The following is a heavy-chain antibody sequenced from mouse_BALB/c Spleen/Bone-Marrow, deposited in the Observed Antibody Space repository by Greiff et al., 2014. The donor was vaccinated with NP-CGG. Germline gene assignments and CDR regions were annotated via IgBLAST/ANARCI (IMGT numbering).Heavy chain of an antibody. Sequence: DVHLVESGGGLVKSGGSLKLSCAVSGFTFSNYGMSWVRQTPEKRLEWVATISGGGSYTFYSDSVKGRFTISRDNAKNNLYLQLSSLRSEDTAVYYCARHAYYDQTEVSFIYWGQGTLVTVSA. J-gene: IGHJ3*01. D-gene: IGHD2-4*01. CDR2: ISGGGSYT. CDR1: GFTFSNYG. V-gene: IGHV5-9-2*01. CDR3: ARHAYYDQTEVSFIY.